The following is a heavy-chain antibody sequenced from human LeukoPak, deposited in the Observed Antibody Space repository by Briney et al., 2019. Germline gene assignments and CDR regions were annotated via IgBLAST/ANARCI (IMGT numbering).Heavy chain of an antibody. J-gene: IGHJ5*02. CDR3: ARGAIVGATTGWFDP. CDR1: GGSISSSSYY. CDR2: IYYSGST. D-gene: IGHD1-26*01. V-gene: IGHV4-39*07. Sequence: SETLSVTCTVSGGSISSSSYYWGWIRQPPGTGLEWIGSIYYSGSTYYNPSLKSRVTISVDTSKNQFSLKLSSVTAADTAVYYCARGAIVGATTGWFDPWGQGTLVTVSS.